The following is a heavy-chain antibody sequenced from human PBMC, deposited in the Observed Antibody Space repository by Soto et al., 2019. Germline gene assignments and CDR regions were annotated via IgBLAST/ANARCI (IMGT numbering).Heavy chain of an antibody. CDR2: IIPVFGTA. Sequence: QVQLVQSGAEVKKPGSSVKVSCKASGGSLSNYGISWVRQAPGQGLEWMGGIIPVFGTANYAQKCQGRVTITADESTSIVYMDVTSLRSEDTAVYYCARGDATKIVVTTYYAMDVWGQGTTGTVSS. J-gene: IGHJ6*02. D-gene: IGHD3-9*01. CDR3: ARGDATKIVVTTYYAMDV. V-gene: IGHV1-69*12. CDR1: GGSLSNYG.